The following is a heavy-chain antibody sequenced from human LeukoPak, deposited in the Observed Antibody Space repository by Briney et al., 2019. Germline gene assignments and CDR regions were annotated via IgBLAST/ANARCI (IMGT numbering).Heavy chain of an antibody. Sequence: PSETLSLTCTVSGGSISSSSYYWSWIRQPPGKGLEWIGYIYYSGSTTYNPSLKSRVTISVDTSKNQFSLKLSSVTAADTAVYYCARDRGSGWNDAFDIWGQGTMVTVSS. D-gene: IGHD6-19*01. CDR1: GGSISSSSYY. V-gene: IGHV4-61*01. J-gene: IGHJ3*02. CDR2: IYYSGST. CDR3: ARDRGSGWNDAFDI.